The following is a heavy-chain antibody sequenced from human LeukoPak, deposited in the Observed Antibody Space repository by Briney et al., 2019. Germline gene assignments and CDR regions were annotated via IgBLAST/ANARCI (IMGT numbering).Heavy chain of an antibody. CDR3: ARGGRFLEWCYYYGMDV. Sequence: SQTLSLTCTVSGCSISSGRYYWSWIRPPAGKGLEWIVRIYTSGSTNYNPSLNSRVTISVDTSKNQFSLKLSSVSAADTAVYYGARGGRFLEWCYYYGMDVWGQGTTVTVSS. D-gene: IGHD3-3*01. CDR1: GCSISSGRYY. J-gene: IGHJ6*02. CDR2: IYTSGST. V-gene: IGHV4-61*02.